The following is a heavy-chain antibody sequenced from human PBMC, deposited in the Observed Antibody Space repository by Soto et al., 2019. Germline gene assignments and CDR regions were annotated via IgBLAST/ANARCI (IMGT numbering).Heavy chain of an antibody. CDR1: GGSISSYY. CDR3: ARAPGLRLIYYMDV. D-gene: IGHD2-8*01. J-gene: IGHJ6*03. V-gene: IGHV4-59*01. CDR2: IYYSGST. Sequence: SDTLSLTCTVSGGSISSYYWSWFRQPPGKGLEWIGYIYYSGSTNYNPSLKSRVTISVDTSKNQFSLKLSSVTAADTAVYYCARAPGLRLIYYMDVWGKGTAVTVSS.